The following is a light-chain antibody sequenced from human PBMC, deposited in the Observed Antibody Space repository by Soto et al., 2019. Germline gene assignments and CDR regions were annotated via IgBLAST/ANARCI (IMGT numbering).Light chain of an antibody. V-gene: IGLV1-51*01. CDR2: DTN. Sequence: QSVLTQPPSVSAAPGQQVTISCSGGTSNIGKNYVSWYQQFPGTAPRLLIYDTNNRPSGIPDRFSGSKSGTSATLGITGLQTGDEAVYYCGAWDTTLSGVLFGGGTKVTVL. CDR1: TSNIGKNY. J-gene: IGLJ2*01. CDR3: GAWDTTLSGVL.